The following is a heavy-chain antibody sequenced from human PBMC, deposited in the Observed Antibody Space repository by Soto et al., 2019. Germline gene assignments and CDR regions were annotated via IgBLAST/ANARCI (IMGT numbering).Heavy chain of an antibody. CDR2: IYYIGST. J-gene: IGHJ5*02. CDR3: AIYKSNYLTKWFDP. Sequence: SETLSLTCTVSGDSVSSYYWSWIRQAPGKGLEWIGYIYYIGSTKYNPSLKSRVTISVDTSKNQFSLKLTSVTAADTAVYYCAIYKSNYLTKWFDPWGQ. CDR1: GDSVSSYY. V-gene: IGHV4-59*02. D-gene: IGHD4-4*01.